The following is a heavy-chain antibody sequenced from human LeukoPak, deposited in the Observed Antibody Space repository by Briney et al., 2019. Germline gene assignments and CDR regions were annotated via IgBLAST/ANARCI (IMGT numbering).Heavy chain of an antibody. V-gene: IGHV3-30*04. CDR2: ISYDGSSK. D-gene: IGHD3-22*01. CDR3: ARDGDSSGYNWFDP. J-gene: IGHJ5*02. CDR1: GFTFSSYA. Sequence: RSGRSLRLSCAASGFTFSSYAMHWVRQAPGKGLEWVAVISYDGSSKYYADSVKGRFTISRDNSKNTLYLQMNSLRAEDTAVYYCARDGDSSGYNWFDPWGQGTLVTVSS.